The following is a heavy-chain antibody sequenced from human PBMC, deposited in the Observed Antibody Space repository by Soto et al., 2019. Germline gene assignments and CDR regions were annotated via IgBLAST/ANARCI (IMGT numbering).Heavy chain of an antibody. V-gene: IGHV3-48*01. CDR3: ARDFTVTTTYYYYYMDV. Sequence: PGGSLRLSCAASGFTFSSYSMNWVRQAPGQGLEWVSYISSSSSTIYYADSVKGRFTISRDNAKNSLYLQMNSLRAEDTAVYYCARDFTVTTTYYYYYMDVWGKGNTVTVSS. J-gene: IGHJ6*03. D-gene: IGHD4-17*01. CDR2: ISSSSSTI. CDR1: GFTFSSYS.